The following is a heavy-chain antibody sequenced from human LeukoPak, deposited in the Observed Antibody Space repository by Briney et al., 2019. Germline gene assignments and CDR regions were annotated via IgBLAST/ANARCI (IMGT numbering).Heavy chain of an antibody. CDR1: GFTFSSYG. CDR2: ISWHSYSI. CDR3: AKNRLPYYYYDMDV. V-gene: IGHV3-9*01. Sequence: GGSLRLSCAASGFTFSSYGMHWVRQAPGKGLEWVSGISWHSYSIGYADSVKGRFTISRDNAKNSLYLQMNSLRPEDTALYYCAKNRLPYYYYDMDVWGQGTTVTVSS. J-gene: IGHJ6*02.